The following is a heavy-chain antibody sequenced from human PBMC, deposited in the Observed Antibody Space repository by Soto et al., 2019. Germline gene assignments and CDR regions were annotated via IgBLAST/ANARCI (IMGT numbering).Heavy chain of an antibody. CDR3: VRDGTKTLRDWFDP. CDR2: IYATGTT. Sequence: SETLSLTCTVSGASISGYYWSWIRKSAGKGLEWIGRIYATGTTDYNPSLKSRVMMSVDTSKKQFSLKLRSVTAADTAVYYCVRDGTKTLRDWFDPWGQGIAVTVSS. V-gene: IGHV4-4*07. D-gene: IGHD1-1*01. CDR1: GASISGYY. J-gene: IGHJ5*02.